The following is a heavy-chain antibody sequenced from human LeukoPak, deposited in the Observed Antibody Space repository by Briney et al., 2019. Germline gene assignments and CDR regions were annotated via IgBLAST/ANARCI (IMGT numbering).Heavy chain of an antibody. J-gene: IGHJ5*02. CDR1: GFTFSSYS. CDR2: ISSSSSYI. D-gene: IGHD3-10*01. Sequence: GGSLRLSCAASGFTFSSYSMNWVRQAPGKGLEWVSSISSSSSYIYYADSVKGRFTISRDNAKSSLYLQMNSLGAEDTAVYYCARRSDGGWFDPWGQGTLVTVSS. V-gene: IGHV3-21*01. CDR3: ARRSDGGWFDP.